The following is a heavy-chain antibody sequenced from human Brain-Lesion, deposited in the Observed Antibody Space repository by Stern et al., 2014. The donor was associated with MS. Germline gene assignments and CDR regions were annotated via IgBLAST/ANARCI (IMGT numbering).Heavy chain of an antibody. D-gene: IGHD5-18*01. CDR3: ARAHVDTWDWFDP. CDR1: GFTFSTYW. Sequence: EVQLVQSGGDLVQPGSLRLSRTASGFTFSTYWMHWVRPAPGKGLVWVSRINGDGSRTSYADSVKGRFTISRDNAKNTLYVQMNSLRVEDTAVYYCARAHVDTWDWFDPWGQGTLVTVSS. J-gene: IGHJ5*02. V-gene: IGHV3-74*01. CDR2: INGDGSRT.